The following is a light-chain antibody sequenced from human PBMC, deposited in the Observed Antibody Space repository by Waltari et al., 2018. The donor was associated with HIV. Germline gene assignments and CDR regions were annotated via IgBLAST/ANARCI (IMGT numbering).Light chain of an antibody. CDR2: DVT. J-gene: IGLJ3*02. CDR3: CSYTGTYTLL. CDR1: SSVVGDYNY. V-gene: IGLV2-11*01. Sequence: QSALTQPRSVSGSPGQSVTISCTGTSSVVGDYNYVHWYQQHPGKAPKVMIYDVTKRPSGVPDRFSGSKSGNTASLTISGLQAEDEADYYCCSYTGTYTLLFGGGTKLTVL.